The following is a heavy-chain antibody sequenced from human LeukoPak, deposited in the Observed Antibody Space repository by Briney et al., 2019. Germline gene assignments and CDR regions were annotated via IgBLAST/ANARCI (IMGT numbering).Heavy chain of an antibody. Sequence: GGSLRLSCAASRFTFSECAMHWVRQAPGKGLEWVATISYDGTNKYYADSVKGRFTISRDNFKNTLYLQMNSLRVEDTAVYYCARGVGIYDSSGYFDYWGQGTLVTVSS. CDR3: ARGVGIYDSSGYFDY. J-gene: IGHJ4*02. V-gene: IGHV3-30-3*01. CDR1: RFTFSECA. CDR2: ISYDGTNK. D-gene: IGHD3-22*01.